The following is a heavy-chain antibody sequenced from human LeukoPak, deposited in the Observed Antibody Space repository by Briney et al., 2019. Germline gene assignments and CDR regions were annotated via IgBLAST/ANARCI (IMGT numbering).Heavy chain of an antibody. CDR3: ARSTMIVVVITWSYFDY. D-gene: IGHD3-22*01. CDR2: INHSGST. J-gene: IGHJ4*02. Sequence: SETLSLTCAVYGGSFSGYYWSWIRQPPGKGLEWIGEINHSGSTNYNPSLKSRVTISVDTSKNQLSLKLSSVTAADTAVYYCARSTMIVVVITWSYFDYWGQGTLVTVSS. CDR1: GGSFSGYY. V-gene: IGHV4-34*01.